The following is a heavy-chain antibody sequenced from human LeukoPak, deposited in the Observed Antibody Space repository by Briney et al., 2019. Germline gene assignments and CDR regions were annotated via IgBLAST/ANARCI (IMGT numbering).Heavy chain of an antibody. CDR3: ARDRWNCSGGSCCLGLNDY. D-gene: IGHD2-15*01. CDR1: GGTFSSYA. J-gene: IGHJ4*02. V-gene: IGHV1-69*05. CDR2: IIPIFGTA. Sequence: SVKVSCKASGGTFSSYAISWVRQAPGQGLEWMGGIIPIFGTANYAQKFQGRVTVTTDESTSTAYMELSSLRSEDTAVYYCARDRWNCSGGSCCLGLNDYWGQGTLVTISS.